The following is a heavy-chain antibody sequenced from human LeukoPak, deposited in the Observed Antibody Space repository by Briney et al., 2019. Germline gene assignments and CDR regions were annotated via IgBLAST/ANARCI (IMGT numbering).Heavy chain of an antibody. J-gene: IGHJ4*02. CDR1: GFTFSSYG. CDR2: ISYDGSNK. Sequence: GGSLRLSCAASGFTFSSYGMHWVRQAPGKGLEWVAVISYDGSNKYYADSVKGRFTISRDNSKNTLYLQMNSLRAEDTAVYYCAKDLGYSYGPDIDYWGQGTLVTVSS. V-gene: IGHV3-30*18. D-gene: IGHD5-18*01. CDR3: AKDLGYSYGPDIDY.